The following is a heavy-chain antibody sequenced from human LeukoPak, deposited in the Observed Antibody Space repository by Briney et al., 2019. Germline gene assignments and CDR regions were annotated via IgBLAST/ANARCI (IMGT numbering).Heavy chain of an antibody. V-gene: IGHV5-51*01. CDR1: VYIFTCSL. Sequence: KCGESLKICAEGAVYIFTCSLIGWGRDIARKVEWWMVISYRGDSDTRYSPSFQGQVIIAADKSISAAYLQWSSLKASDTAMYYCARLKGYYDSSGSLFDYWGQGTLVTVSS. D-gene: IGHD3-22*01. CDR2: SYRGDSDT. CDR3: ARLKGYYDSSGSLFDY. J-gene: IGHJ4*02.